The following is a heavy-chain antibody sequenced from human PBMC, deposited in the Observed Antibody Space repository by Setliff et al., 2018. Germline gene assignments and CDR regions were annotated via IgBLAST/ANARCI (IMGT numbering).Heavy chain of an antibody. J-gene: IGHJ5*02. CDR1: GFTFSSYR. CDR2: IWDDGGNK. CDR3: ARERYNWIDP. V-gene: IGHV3-33*08. Sequence: LRLSCAASGFTFSSYRMHWVRQAPGKGLEWVAVIWDDGGNKYHADSVKGRFTISRDDSKNTLYLQMNGLRAEDTAVYYCARERYNWIDPWGQGILVTVSS.